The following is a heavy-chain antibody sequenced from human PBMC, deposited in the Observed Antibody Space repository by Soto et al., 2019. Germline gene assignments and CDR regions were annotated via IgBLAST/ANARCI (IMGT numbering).Heavy chain of an antibody. CDR2: VSNDGSNK. D-gene: IGHD2-2*01. Sequence: QVQLVESGGGVVQPGESLRLSCAASEFTFSSYAMHWVRQAPGKGLEWVAVVSNDGSNKYYGDSVKGRFTISRDNATNTLHLQMNSLTAEATAVYYCAKGQSTTSRSYHALDVWGQGTTVTVSS. CDR1: EFTFSSYA. CDR3: AKGQSTTSRSYHALDV. J-gene: IGHJ6*02. V-gene: IGHV3-30*18.